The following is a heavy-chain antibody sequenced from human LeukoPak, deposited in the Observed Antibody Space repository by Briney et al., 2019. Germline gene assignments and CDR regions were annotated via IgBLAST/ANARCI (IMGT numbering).Heavy chain of an antibody. CDR2: ISGSGSST. D-gene: IGHD3-10*01. V-gene: IGHV3-23*01. J-gene: IGHJ4*02. Sequence: GGSLRPSCAASGFTFSGYAMTWVRQAPGKGLEWVSGISGSGSSTNYADSVKGRFTISRDNSKDTLYLQMNSLRAEDTAVYYCAKDPNGSGPDFDYWGQGTLVTVSS. CDR3: AKDPNGSGPDFDY. CDR1: GFTFSGYA.